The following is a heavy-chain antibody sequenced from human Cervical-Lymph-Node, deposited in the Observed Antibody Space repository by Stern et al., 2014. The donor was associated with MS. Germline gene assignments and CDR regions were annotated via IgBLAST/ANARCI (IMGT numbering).Heavy chain of an antibody. Sequence: QMQLVQSGAEVKKPGASVTVSCKASGYTFDTYGINWVRQAPGQGLEWLAWISASNDKTYYAQKLQDRVTLTTDTSTTTVYMELRSLRSDDTAVYYCARGGSEVTGTGAGFDSWGQGTLVSVSS. CDR1: GYTFDTYG. D-gene: IGHD6-19*01. J-gene: IGHJ4*02. CDR3: ARGGSEVTGTGAGFDS. V-gene: IGHV1-18*01. CDR2: ISASNDKT.